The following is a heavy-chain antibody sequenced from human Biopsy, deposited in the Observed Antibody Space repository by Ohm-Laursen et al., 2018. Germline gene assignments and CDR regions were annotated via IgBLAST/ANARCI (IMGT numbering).Heavy chain of an antibody. Sequence: SETLSLTCTVSGGSISNNNYYWGWIRQPPGKGLEWIGNIFYSANTYYNPSLKSRVTISVDTSKNQFSLKLSSVTAADTAVYYCARLGSGDYFPTFFDFWGQGALVTVSS. J-gene: IGHJ4*02. CDR2: IFYSANT. D-gene: IGHD5-12*01. V-gene: IGHV4-39*07. CDR1: GGSISNNNYY. CDR3: ARLGSGDYFPTFFDF.